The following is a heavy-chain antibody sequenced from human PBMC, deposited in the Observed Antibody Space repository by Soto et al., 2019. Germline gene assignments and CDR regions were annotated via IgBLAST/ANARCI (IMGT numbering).Heavy chain of an antibody. CDR3: ARLYYDILTGTYYFDY. J-gene: IGHJ4*01. V-gene: IGHV4-39*01. D-gene: IGHD3-9*01. CDR2: MYYSGST. CDR1: GGSISSSSYY. Sequence: SETLSLTCTVSGGSISSSSYYWGWIRQPPGKGLEWIGSMYYSGSTYYNPSLKSRVTISVDTSKNQFSLNLSSVTAADTAVYYCARLYYDILTGTYYFDYWGQGTLVTVSS.